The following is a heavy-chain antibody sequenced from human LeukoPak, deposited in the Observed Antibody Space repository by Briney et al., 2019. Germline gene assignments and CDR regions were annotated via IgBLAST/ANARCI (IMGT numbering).Heavy chain of an antibody. CDR1: GFTFSDYY. V-gene: IGHV3-11*01. CDR3: ARASDKDYYDSSGYLDY. Sequence: GGSLRLSCAASGFTFSDYYMSWIRQAPGKGLEWVSYISSSGSTIYYADSVKGRFTISRDNAKNSLYLQMNSLRAEDTAVYYCARASDKDYYDSSGYLDYWGQGTLVTVSS. J-gene: IGHJ4*02. CDR2: ISSSGSTI. D-gene: IGHD3-22*01.